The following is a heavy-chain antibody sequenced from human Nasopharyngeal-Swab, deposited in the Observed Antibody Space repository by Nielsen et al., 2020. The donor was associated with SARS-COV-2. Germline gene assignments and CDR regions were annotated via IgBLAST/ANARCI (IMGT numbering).Heavy chain of an antibody. Sequence: GGSLRLSCVASGFTFTTYGMHWVRQAPGKGLEWVAVIGSDGNNKEHADSVKGRFTISRDNSKNTLYLQMNSLRAEDTAVYFCAREGRDGAVSSWGQGTLVTVSS. CDR3: AREGRDGAVSS. V-gene: IGHV3-33*01. J-gene: IGHJ5*02. D-gene: IGHD5-24*01. CDR1: GFTFTTYG. CDR2: IGSDGNNK.